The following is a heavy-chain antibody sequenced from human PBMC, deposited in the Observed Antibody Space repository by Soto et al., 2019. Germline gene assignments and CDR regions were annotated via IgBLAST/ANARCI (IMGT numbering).Heavy chain of an antibody. J-gene: IGHJ6*02. CDR2: ISYDGSNK. D-gene: IGHD5-12*01. Sequence: QVQLVESGGGVVQPGRSLRLSCAASGFTFSSYGMHWVRQAPGKGLEWVAVISYDGSNKYYADSVKGRFTISRDKSKNTLYLQMNSLRAEDTAVYYCAKWEGYSGYDYYYYYYYGMDVWGQGTTVTVSS. CDR1: GFTFSSYG. CDR3: AKWEGYSGYDYYYYYYYGMDV. V-gene: IGHV3-30*18.